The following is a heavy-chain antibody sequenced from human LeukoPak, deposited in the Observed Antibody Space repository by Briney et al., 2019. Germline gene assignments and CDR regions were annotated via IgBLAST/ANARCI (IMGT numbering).Heavy chain of an antibody. D-gene: IGHD3-10*01. CDR1: GGSISSYY. J-gene: IGHJ4*02. CDR3: AREHMVRGVINR. CDR2: IYSSGST. Sequence: SETLSLTCTVSGGSISSYYWSWIRQPAEKRLEWLGRIYSSGSTNYNPSLESRVTVSVDTSKNQFSLKLSSVTAADTAVYYCAREHMVRGVINRWGQGALVTVSS. V-gene: IGHV4-4*07.